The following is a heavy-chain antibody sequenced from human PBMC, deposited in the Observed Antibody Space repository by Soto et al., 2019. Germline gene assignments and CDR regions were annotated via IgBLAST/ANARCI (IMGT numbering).Heavy chain of an antibody. Sequence: EVQLLDSGGGLVQPGGSLQLSCAASGFTFSSHVMSWVRQAPGKGLEWVSCMGGSDGRTFYADSVKGRFTISRDNSKNTLHLQMNSLRAEDTAVYYCARVLRGNYYFFYGMDVWAQGTTVTVSS. CDR1: GFTFSSHV. D-gene: IGHD3-16*01. J-gene: IGHJ6*02. CDR3: ARVLRGNYYFFYGMDV. CDR2: MGGSDGRT. V-gene: IGHV3-23*01.